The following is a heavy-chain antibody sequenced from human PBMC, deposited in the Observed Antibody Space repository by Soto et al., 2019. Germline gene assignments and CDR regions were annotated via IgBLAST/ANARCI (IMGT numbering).Heavy chain of an antibody. J-gene: IGHJ6*02. Sequence: GGSLRLSCAASGFTFDDYAMHWVRQAPGKGLEWVSGISWNSGSIGYADYVKGRFTISRDNAKNSRYLQMNSLRDEDTALYYCATGRGAYCSSTSGYTGYYYYGMDVWGQGTTVTVSS. CDR2: ISWNSGSI. CDR1: GFTFDDYA. V-gene: IGHV3-9*01. CDR3: ATGRGAYCSSTSGYTGYYYYGMDV. D-gene: IGHD2-2*02.